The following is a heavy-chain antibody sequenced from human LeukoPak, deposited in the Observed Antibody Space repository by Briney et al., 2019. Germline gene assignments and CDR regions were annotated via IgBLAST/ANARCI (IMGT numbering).Heavy chain of an antibody. CDR3: AKDPSYDSSGTHDAFDI. V-gene: IGHV3-23*01. CDR2: ISGSGGST. J-gene: IGHJ3*02. CDR1: GFTFSSYA. Sequence: GGSLRLSCAASGFTFSSYAMSWVRQAPGKGLEWGSAISGSGGSTYYADSVKGRFTISRDNSKNTLYLQMNSLRAEDTAVYYSAKDPSYDSSGTHDAFDIWGQGTMVTVSS. D-gene: IGHD3-22*01.